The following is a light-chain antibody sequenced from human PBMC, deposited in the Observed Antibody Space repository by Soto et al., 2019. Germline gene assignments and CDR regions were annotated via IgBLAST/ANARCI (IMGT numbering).Light chain of an antibody. Sequence: QSVLTQPASVSGSPGQSITISCTGTSSDIGAYNYVSWYQQYPGRAPELMIYEVNNRPSGVSNRFSGSKSGNTASLTISGLQAEDEADYYCSSFTTSSTYVVGAGTKVTV. J-gene: IGLJ1*01. CDR1: SSDIGAYNY. CDR3: SSFTTSSTYV. CDR2: EVN. V-gene: IGLV2-14*01.